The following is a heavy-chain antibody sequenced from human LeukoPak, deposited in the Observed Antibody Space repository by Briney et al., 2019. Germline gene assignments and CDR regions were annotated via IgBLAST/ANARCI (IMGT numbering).Heavy chain of an antibody. V-gene: IGHV1-18*01. CDR1: GYTFIHYG. CDR3: ARSLGATAFDY. Sequence: ASVKVSCKASGYTFIHYGISWVRQAPGQGLEWMGWISVYNGGTTYAQNLQGRVTMTTDTSTSTVYMELRSLRPDDTAVYYCARSLGATAFDYWGQGTLVTVSS. J-gene: IGHJ4*02. D-gene: IGHD1-26*01. CDR2: ISVYNGGT.